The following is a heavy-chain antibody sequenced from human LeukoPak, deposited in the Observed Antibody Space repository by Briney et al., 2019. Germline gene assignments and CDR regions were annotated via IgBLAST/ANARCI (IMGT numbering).Heavy chain of an antibody. J-gene: IGHJ6*03. D-gene: IGHD3-16*01. CDR2: INPNSGGT. CDR1: GYTLTDVS. V-gene: IGHV1-2*02. Sequence: ASVRVSCKVSGYTLTDVSIHWVRQAPGQGLEWMGWINPNSGGTNYVQRFQGRVTMTRDTSISTAYMELSRLRSDDTAVYYCARGENYYYYMDVWGKGTTVTVSS. CDR3: ARGENYYYYMDV.